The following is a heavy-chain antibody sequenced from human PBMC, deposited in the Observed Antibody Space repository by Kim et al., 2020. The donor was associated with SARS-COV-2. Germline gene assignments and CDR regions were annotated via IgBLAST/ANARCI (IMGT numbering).Heavy chain of an antibody. Sequence: SRAAYADSVRGRSTVSRDNATNTLYLQMDSLRAEDTADYYCARDRGKQDDYWGQGTLVTVSS. V-gene: IGHV3-74*03. CDR2: SRA. J-gene: IGHJ4*02. D-gene: IGHD5-12*01. CDR3: ARDRGKQDDY.